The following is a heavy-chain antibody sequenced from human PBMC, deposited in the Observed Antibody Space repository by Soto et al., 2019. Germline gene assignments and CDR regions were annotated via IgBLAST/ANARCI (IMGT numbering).Heavy chain of an antibody. CDR2: IIPIFGTA. J-gene: IGHJ5*02. CDR1: GGTFSSYA. Sequence: QVQLVQSGAEVKKPGSSVKVSCKASGGTFSSYAISWVRQAPGQGLEWMGGIIPIFGTANYAQKFQGRVTIAADESTSTAYMELGSLRSEDTAVYYCASRWGGITGPGGWFDPWGQGTLVTVSS. V-gene: IGHV1-69*01. CDR3: ASRWGGITGPGGWFDP. D-gene: IGHD1-20*01.